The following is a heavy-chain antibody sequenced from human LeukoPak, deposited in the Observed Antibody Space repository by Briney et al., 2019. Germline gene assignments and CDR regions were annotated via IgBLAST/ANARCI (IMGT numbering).Heavy chain of an antibody. CDR2: IHYTGAT. CDR1: GGSITGYY. J-gene: IGHJ4*02. D-gene: IGHD3-9*01. Sequence: SETLSLTCAVYGGSITGYYWSWIRQTPGGGLEWVGEIHYTGATSYNPSLMSRATISTDTSKNQFSLRLSSVTAADTAVYYCARGNILTGYCFDFWGQGALVTVSS. V-gene: IGHV4-34*01. CDR3: ARGNILTGYCFDF.